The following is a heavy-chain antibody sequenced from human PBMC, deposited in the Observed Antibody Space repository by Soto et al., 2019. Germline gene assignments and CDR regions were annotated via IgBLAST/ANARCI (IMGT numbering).Heavy chain of an antibody. Sequence: PSETLSLTCTVSGGSISSYYWSWIRQPPGKGLEWIGYIYYSGSTYYNPSLKSRVTISVDTSKNQFSLKLSSVTAADTAVYYCARHPAGGVTMIVVVTSTVPNWFDPWGQGTLVTVSS. D-gene: IGHD3-22*01. CDR3: ARHPAGGVTMIVVVTSTVPNWFDP. CDR1: GGSISSYY. J-gene: IGHJ5*02. CDR2: IYYSGST. V-gene: IGHV4-59*04.